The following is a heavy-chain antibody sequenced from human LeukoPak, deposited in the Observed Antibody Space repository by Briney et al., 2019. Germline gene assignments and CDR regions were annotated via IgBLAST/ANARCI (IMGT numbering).Heavy chain of an antibody. CDR3: ARDPGYCSSTSCLPNWFDP. V-gene: IGHV3-21*01. Sequence: GRSLRLSCAASGFTFSSYSMNWVRQAPGKGLEWVSSISSSSSYIYYADSVKGRFTISRDNAKNSLYLQMNSLRAEDTAVYYCARDPGYCSSTSCLPNWFDPWGQGTLVTVSS. D-gene: IGHD2-2*01. CDR2: ISSSSSYI. J-gene: IGHJ5*02. CDR1: GFTFSSYS.